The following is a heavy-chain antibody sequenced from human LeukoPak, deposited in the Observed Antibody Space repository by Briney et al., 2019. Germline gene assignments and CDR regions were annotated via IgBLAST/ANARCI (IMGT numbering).Heavy chain of an antibody. CDR2: IIPIFGTA. V-gene: IGHV1-69*13. D-gene: IGHD5-24*01. CDR1: GGTISSYA. CDR3: AGGPPEMATTH. J-gene: IGHJ4*02. Sequence: GASVKVSCKASGGTISSYAISWVRQAPGQGLEWMGGIIPIFGTANYAQKFQGRVTITADESTSTAYMELSSLRSEDTAVYYCAGGPPEMATTHWGQGTLVTVSS.